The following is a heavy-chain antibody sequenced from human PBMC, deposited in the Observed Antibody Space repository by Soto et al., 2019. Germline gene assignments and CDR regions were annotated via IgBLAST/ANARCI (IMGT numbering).Heavy chain of an antibody. D-gene: IGHD3-10*01. V-gene: IGHV1-18*01. CDR2: ISAYNGNT. J-gene: IGHJ4*02. Sequence: QVHLVQSGAEVKTPGASVKVSCKASGYTFSNFGFTWVRQAPGQGLEWMGWISAYNGNTDFAQKFQGRVTMTTDTSTSTAYMELWYLTSDDTAVYYCARAGAYGSFYFFDYWVQGTLVTVSS. CDR3: ARAGAYGSFYFFDY. CDR1: GYTFSNFG.